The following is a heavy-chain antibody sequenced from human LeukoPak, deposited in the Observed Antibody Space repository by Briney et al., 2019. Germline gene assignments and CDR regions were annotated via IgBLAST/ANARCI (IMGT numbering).Heavy chain of an antibody. J-gene: IGHJ4*02. CDR1: GFTFDDYA. D-gene: IGHD6-13*01. CDR2: ISWNSGSI. Sequence: GGSLRLSGAASGFTFDDYAMHWVRQPPGKGLEWVSGISWNSGSIGYADSVKGRFTISRDNSKNTLYLQMNSLRAEDTAVYYCATGRTGYDYWGQGTLVTVSS. V-gene: IGHV3-9*01. CDR3: ATGRTGYDY.